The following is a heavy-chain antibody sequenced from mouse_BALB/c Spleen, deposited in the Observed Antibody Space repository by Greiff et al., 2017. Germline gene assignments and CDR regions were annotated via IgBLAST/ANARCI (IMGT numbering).Heavy chain of an antibody. Sequence: VQVVESGAELMKPGASVKISCKATGYTFSSYWIEWVKQRPGHGLEWIGEILPGSGSTNYNEKFKGKATFTADTSSNTDYMQLSSLTSEDSAVYYYARSGRPYYEAMDYWGQGTSVTVSS. CDR2: ILPGSGST. V-gene: IGHV1-9*01. D-gene: IGHD2-10*01. J-gene: IGHJ4*01. CDR1: GYTFSSYW. CDR3: ARSGRPYYEAMDY.